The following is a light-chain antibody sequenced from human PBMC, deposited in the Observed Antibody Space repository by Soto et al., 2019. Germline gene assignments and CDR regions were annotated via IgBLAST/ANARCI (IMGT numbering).Light chain of an antibody. CDR1: SSNIGSNT. CDR3: AAWDDSLYGWV. V-gene: IGLV1-44*01. CDR2: YNN. J-gene: IGLJ3*02. Sequence: QSVLTQPPSASGTPGQRVTISCSGSSSNIGSNTVNWYQQLPGTAHTLLIYYNNQRPSGVPDRFSGSKSGTSASLAISGLQSEDEAHYYCAAWDDSLYGWVFGGGTKVTVL.